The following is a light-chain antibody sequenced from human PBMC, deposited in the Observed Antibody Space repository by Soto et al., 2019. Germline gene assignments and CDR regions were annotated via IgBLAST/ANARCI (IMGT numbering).Light chain of an antibody. CDR1: QSISTG. Sequence: DIQMTQSPSTLSSSVGDRVTITFRASQSISTGLAWYQQKPGKAPNLLIYDASTLESVVPSRFSGSGSGTEFTITISRLQPDVFSNYYCQHCSTAWAFGQGTKVDIK. J-gene: IGKJ1*01. CDR2: DAS. CDR3: QHCSTAWA. V-gene: IGKV1-5*01.